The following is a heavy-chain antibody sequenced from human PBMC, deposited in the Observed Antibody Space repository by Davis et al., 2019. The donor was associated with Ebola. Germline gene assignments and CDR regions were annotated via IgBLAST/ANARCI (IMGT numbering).Heavy chain of an antibody. D-gene: IGHD3-22*01. CDR1: GFTFSSYA. CDR3: AKVAYYDSIPSFDY. CDR2: ISSNGGST. Sequence: GESLKISCSASGFTFSSYAMHWVRQAPGKGLEYVSAISSNGGSTYYADSVKGRFTISRDNAKNSLYLQMSSLRAEDTAVYYCAKVAYYDSIPSFDYWGQGTLVTVSS. J-gene: IGHJ4*02. V-gene: IGHV3-64*04.